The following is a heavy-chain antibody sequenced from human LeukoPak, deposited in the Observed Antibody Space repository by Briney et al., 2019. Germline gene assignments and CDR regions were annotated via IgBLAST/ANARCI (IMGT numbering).Heavy chain of an antibody. V-gene: IGHV4-39*07. Sequence: PSETLSLTCTVSGGSISSSSYYWGWIRQPPGKGLEWIGSIYYSGSTYYNPSLKSRVTISVDTSKNQFSLKLSSVTAADTAVYYCARGAYGSGSFLFPKKYNWFDPWGQGTLVTVSS. J-gene: IGHJ5*02. CDR2: IYYSGST. CDR3: ARGAYGSGSFLFPKKYNWFDP. CDR1: GGSISSSSYY. D-gene: IGHD3-10*01.